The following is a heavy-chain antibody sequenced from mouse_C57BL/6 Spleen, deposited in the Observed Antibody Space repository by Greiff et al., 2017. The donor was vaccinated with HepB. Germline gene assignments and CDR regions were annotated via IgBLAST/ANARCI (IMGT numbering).Heavy chain of an antibody. CDR3: ARDGGALDY. Sequence: VQLQQSGAELVKPGASVKLSCKASGYTFTSYDINWVKQRPGQGLEWIGWIYPRDGSTKYNEKFKGKATLTVDTSSSTVYMELHSLSSEDSAVSFCARDGGALDYWGQGTSVTVSS. V-gene: IGHV1-85*01. J-gene: IGHJ4*01. CDR1: GYTFTSYD. CDR2: IYPRDGST.